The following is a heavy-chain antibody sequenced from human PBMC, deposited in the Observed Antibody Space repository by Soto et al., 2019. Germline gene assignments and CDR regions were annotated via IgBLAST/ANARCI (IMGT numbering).Heavy chain of an antibody. CDR3: SNSPVGKIGSG. CDR2: ARNRAGSYTT. D-gene: IGHD6-13*01. CDR1: GFSFSDHH. J-gene: IGHJ4*02. V-gene: IGHV3-72*01. Sequence: EVQLVESGGGLAQPGGSLRLSCVGSGFSFSDHHMDWVRQAPGKGLEWVGRARNRAGSYTTEYAASVKGRFTISRDDSKNSLYVQMNSLKTEDTAVYYCSNSPVGKIGSGGGQGTLVTVSS.